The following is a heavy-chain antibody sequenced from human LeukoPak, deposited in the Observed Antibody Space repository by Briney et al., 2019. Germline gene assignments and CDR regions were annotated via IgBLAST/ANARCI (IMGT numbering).Heavy chain of an antibody. CDR3: ARDRGCSYGDAFDI. CDR1: GYTFTGYY. V-gene: IGHV1-2*02. CDR2: IDPNSGGT. D-gene: IGHD5-18*01. J-gene: IGHJ3*02. Sequence: ASVKVSCKASGYTFTGYYMHWVRQAPGQGLEWMGWIDPNSGGTNYAQKFQGRVTMTRDTSISTAYMELSRLRSDDTAVYYCARDRGCSYGDAFDIWGQGTMVTVSS.